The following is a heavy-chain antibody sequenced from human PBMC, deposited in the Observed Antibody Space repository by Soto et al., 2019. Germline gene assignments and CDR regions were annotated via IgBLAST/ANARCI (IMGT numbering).Heavy chain of an antibody. J-gene: IGHJ4*02. D-gene: IGHD6-19*01. V-gene: IGHV4-34*01. Sequence: QVQLQQWGAGLLKPSETLSLTCAVYGGSFSGYYWSWIRQPPGKGLEWIGEINHSGSSNYNPSLKSRVHISVDTSKNQFSLKLSSVTAADTAVYYCARKLSSGWYVDYWGQGTPVTVSS. CDR1: GGSFSGYY. CDR3: ARKLSSGWYVDY. CDR2: INHSGSS.